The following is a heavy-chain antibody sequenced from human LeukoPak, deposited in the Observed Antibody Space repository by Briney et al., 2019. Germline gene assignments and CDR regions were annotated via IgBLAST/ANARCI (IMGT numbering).Heavy chain of an antibody. J-gene: IGHJ5*02. Sequence: SETLSLTCAVYGGSFSGYYWSWIRQPPGKGLEWIGEINHSGSTNYNPSLKSRVTISVDTSKNQFSLKLSSVTAADTAVYYCARGRLAVAGTGDWFDPWGQGTLVTVSS. V-gene: IGHV4-34*01. CDR1: GGSFSGYY. D-gene: IGHD6-19*01. CDR3: ARGRLAVAGTGDWFDP. CDR2: INHSGST.